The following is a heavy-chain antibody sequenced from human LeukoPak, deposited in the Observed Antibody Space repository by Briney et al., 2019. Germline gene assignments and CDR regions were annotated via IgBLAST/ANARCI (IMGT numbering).Heavy chain of an antibody. D-gene: IGHD5-18*01. V-gene: IGHV4-59*01. J-gene: IGHJ4*02. Sequence: SETLSLTCTVSGGSISSYYWSWIRQPPGKGLEWIGYIYYSGSTNYNPSLKSRVTISVDTSKNQFSLKLSSVTAADTAVYYCARGQLWSDFDYWGQGTLVTVSS. CDR2: IYYSGST. CDR3: ARGQLWSDFDY. CDR1: GGSISSYY.